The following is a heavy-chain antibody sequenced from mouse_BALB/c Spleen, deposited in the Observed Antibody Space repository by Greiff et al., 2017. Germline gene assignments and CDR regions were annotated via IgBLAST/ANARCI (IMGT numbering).Heavy chain of an antibody. J-gene: IGHJ4*01. V-gene: IGHV8-8*01. CDR2: IWWDDDK. CDR1: GFSLSTSGMG. CDR3: ARMAIPLYAMDY. Sequence: QVQLKESGPGILQPSQTLSLTCSFSGFSLSTSGMGVGWIRQPSGKGLEWLAHIWWDDDKYYNTALKSGLTISKDTSKNQVFLKIASVDTADTATYYCARMAIPLYAMDYWGQGTSVTVSS. D-gene: IGHD6-1*01.